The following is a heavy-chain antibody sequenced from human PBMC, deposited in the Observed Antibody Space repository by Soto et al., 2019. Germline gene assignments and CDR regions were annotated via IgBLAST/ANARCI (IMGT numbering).Heavy chain of an antibody. CDR1: GFAFSSYD. CDR2: VGIAGII. J-gene: IGHJ6*02. D-gene: IGHD6-13*01. CDR3: TRGGIAPGYGMDV. Sequence: EVQLVESGGGLVQPGGSLRLSCEASGFAFSSYDMHWVRQVKGKGLEWVSGVGIAGIIYFAGSVKGRFTVSREDAENSVFLEMKSLRVGDTAVYYCTRGGIAPGYGMDVWGLGTTVTVAS. V-gene: IGHV3-13*01.